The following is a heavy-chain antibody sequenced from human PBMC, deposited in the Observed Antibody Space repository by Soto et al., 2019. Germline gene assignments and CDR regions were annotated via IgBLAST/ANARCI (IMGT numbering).Heavy chain of an antibody. V-gene: IGHV4-34*01. D-gene: IGHD5-12*01. CDR1: GGSFSGYY. J-gene: IGHJ3*02. CDR3: ARKRRAVATTGRQNAFDI. Sequence: QVQLQQWGAGLLKPSETLSLTCAVYGGSFSGYYWSWIRQPPGKGLEWIGEINHSGSTNYNPSLKSRVTISVDTSKNQFSLKLSSVTAADTAVYYCARKRRAVATTGRQNAFDIWGQGTMVTVSS. CDR2: INHSGST.